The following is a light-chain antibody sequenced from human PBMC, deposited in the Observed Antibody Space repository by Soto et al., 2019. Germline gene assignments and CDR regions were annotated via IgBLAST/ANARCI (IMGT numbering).Light chain of an antibody. Sequence: QSALTQPASVSGSPGQSITISCSGTSSDVANSNYFSWYQHHPGEAPKLLIYEVSKRPSGVPDRFSGSKSGNTASLTVSGLQAEDEADYYCSSYAGSNRVFGGGTKLTVL. CDR2: EVS. J-gene: IGLJ3*02. V-gene: IGLV2-8*01. CDR1: SSDVANSNY. CDR3: SSYAGSNRV.